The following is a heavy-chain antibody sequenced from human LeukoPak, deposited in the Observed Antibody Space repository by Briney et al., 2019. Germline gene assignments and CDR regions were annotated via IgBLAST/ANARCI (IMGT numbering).Heavy chain of an antibody. D-gene: IGHD3-22*01. J-gene: IGHJ4*02. CDR1: GFPFSSYW. V-gene: IGHV3-7*01. CDR2: IKQDGSKK. Sequence: GGSLRLSCVASGFPFSSYWMTWVRQAPGKGLEWVANIKQDGSKKSYVDSVKGRFTISRDNSKNTLYLQMNSLRAEDTAVYYCAKDRTRRDYYDSSGYFDYWGQGTLVTVSS. CDR3: AKDRTRRDYYDSSGYFDY.